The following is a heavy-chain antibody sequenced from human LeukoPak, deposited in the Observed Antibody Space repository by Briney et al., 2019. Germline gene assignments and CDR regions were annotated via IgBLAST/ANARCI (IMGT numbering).Heavy chain of an antibody. Sequence: QPGGALRLSCAASGFTFSNYGMSWVRQAPGKGLEWVSSISGSGDSTYYADSVKGRFTISRDNSKNTLYLQMNSLRAEDTAVYYCAKDRGIISDYWGQGTLVTVSS. V-gene: IGHV3-23*01. CDR2: ISGSGDST. CDR3: AKDRGIISDY. J-gene: IGHJ4*02. CDR1: GFTFSNYG. D-gene: IGHD3-10*01.